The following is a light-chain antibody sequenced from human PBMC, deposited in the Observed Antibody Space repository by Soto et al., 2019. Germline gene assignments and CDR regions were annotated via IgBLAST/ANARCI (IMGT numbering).Light chain of an antibody. J-gene: IGLJ2*01. CDR2: SNN. Sequence: QAVLTQPPSASGTPGQRVTISCSGSTSNIGSNVVNWYQQFPGAAPKLLMYSNNQRPSEVPDRFSGSKSGTSASLAISGLQSEDEADYYCAAWDDRLNGPVFGGGTKLTVL. V-gene: IGLV1-44*01. CDR1: TSNIGSNV. CDR3: AAWDDRLNGPV.